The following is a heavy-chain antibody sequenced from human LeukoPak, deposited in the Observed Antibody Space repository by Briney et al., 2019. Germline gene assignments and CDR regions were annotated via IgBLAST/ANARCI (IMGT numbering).Heavy chain of an antibody. CDR3: ARGGKLEPTAMAS. V-gene: IGHV3-53*01. D-gene: IGHD2-2*01. Sequence: QSGGSLRLSCAASGFTVSSNYMSWVRQAPGKGLEWVSVIYSGGSTYYADSVKGRFTISRDNSKNTLYLQMNSLRAEDTAVYYCARGGKLEPTAMASWGQGSLVVVSS. CDR1: GFTVSSNY. CDR2: IYSGGST. J-gene: IGHJ5*02.